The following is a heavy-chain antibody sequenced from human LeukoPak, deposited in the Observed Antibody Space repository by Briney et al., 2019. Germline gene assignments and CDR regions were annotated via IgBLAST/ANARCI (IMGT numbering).Heavy chain of an antibody. V-gene: IGHV3-23*01. CDR2: ISGSGGST. D-gene: IGHD2-8*02. Sequence: GGSLRLSCAASGSTFSSYAMSWVRQAPGKGLEWVSAISGSGGSTYYADSVKGRFTISRDNSKNTLYLQMNSLRAEDTAVYYCVSPGGGGYSYYYYDLDVWGQGTTVTVSS. CDR3: VSPGGGGYSYYYYDLDV. J-gene: IGHJ6*02. CDR1: GSTFSSYA.